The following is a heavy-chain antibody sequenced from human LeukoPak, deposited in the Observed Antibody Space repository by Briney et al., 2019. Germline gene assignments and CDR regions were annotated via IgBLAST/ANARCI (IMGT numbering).Heavy chain of an antibody. CDR2: INHSGST. CDR3: ARLKLSRVLTKYNWFDP. CDR1: GGSFSGYY. D-gene: IGHD5-24*01. V-gene: IGHV4-34*01. J-gene: IGHJ5*02. Sequence: SETLSLTCAVYGGSFSGYYWSWIRQPPGKGLEWIGEINHSGSTNYNPSLKSRVTISVDTSKNQFSLKLSSVTAADTAVYYSARLKLSRVLTKYNWFDPWGQGTLVTVSS.